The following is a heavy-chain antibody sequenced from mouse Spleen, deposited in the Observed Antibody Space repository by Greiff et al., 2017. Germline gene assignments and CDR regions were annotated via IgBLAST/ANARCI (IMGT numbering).Heavy chain of an antibody. CDR1: GFTFSDYG. V-gene: IGHV5-17*01. Sequence: EVHLVESGGGLVKPGGSLKLSCAASGFTFSDYGMHWVRQAPEKGLEWVAYISSGSSTIYYADTVKGRFTISRDNAKNTLFLQMTSLRSEDTAMYYCARSGAGTDSFAYWGQGTLVSVSA. J-gene: IGHJ3*01. D-gene: IGHD4-1*01. CDR3: ARSGAGTDSFAY. CDR2: ISSGSSTI.